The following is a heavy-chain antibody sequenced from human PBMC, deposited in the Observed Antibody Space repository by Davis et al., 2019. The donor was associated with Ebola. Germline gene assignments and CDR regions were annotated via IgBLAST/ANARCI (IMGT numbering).Heavy chain of an antibody. CDR2: ISYDGRRK. V-gene: IGHV3-30*04. CDR3: ATDGREYSAINWFDS. D-gene: IGHD5-12*01. CDR1: GFTFNTYA. J-gene: IGHJ5*01. Sequence: GESLKISCAASGFTFNTYAMNWVRQAPGKGPEWLTVISYDGRRKYYADSVKGRFTISRDNSRNTLFLQMDSLRADDTAVYYCATDGREYSAINWFDSWGQGTLVTVSS.